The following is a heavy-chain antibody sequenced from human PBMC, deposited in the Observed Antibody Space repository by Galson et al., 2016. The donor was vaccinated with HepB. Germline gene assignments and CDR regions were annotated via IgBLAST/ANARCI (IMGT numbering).Heavy chain of an antibody. CDR1: GFTVSSNY. D-gene: IGHD6-19*01. CDR3: AKNGGWYGAGYFDY. J-gene: IGHJ4*02. Sequence: SLRLSCAASGFTVSSNYMSWVRQAPGKGLEWVSVIYSDGRTYYAGSVKGRFTISRDNSKNPVYLQMNNLRAEHTAVYYCAKNGGWYGAGYFDYWGQGTLVTVSS. CDR2: IYSDGRT. V-gene: IGHV3-66*01.